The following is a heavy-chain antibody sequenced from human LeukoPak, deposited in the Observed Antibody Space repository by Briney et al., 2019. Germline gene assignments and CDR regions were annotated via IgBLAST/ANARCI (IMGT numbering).Heavy chain of an antibody. J-gene: IGHJ6*02. CDR1: GYTFTSYA. CDR3: ARGGPNTFGGVFGMDV. D-gene: IGHD3-16*01. V-gene: IGHV7-4-1*02. Sequence: GASVKVSCKASGYTFTSYAMNWVRQAPGQGLEWMGWINTNTGNPTYAQGFTGRFVFSLDTSVSTAYLQISSLKAEHTAVYYCARGGPNTFGGVFGMDVWGQGTTVTVSS. CDR2: INTNTGNP.